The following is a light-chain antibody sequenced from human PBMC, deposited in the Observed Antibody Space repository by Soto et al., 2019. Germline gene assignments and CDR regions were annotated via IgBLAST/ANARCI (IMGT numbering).Light chain of an antibody. Sequence: EFVLTQSPGTLSLSPGERATLACRASQTVRNNYLAWYQQKPGQAPRLLIYDASTRATGIPARFSGSGSGTEFTLTISSLQPDDFATYYCQQYNSYSRTFGQGTKVDIK. CDR3: QQYNSYSRT. V-gene: IGKV3-20*01. CDR2: DAS. CDR1: QTVRNNY. J-gene: IGKJ1*01.